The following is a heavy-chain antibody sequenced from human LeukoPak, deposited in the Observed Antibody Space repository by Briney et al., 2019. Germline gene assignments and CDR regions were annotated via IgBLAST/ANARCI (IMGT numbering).Heavy chain of an antibody. V-gene: IGHV4-59*08. Sequence: KPSETLSLTCTVSGGSISTYYWSWIRQPPGKGLEWIGYIYYSGSTNYNPSLKSRVTISVDTPKNQFSLKLSSVTAADTAVYYCARRGGSYYGYFDYWGQGTLVTVSS. J-gene: IGHJ4*02. CDR2: IYYSGST. D-gene: IGHD1-26*01. CDR1: GGSISTYY. CDR3: ARRGGSYYGYFDY.